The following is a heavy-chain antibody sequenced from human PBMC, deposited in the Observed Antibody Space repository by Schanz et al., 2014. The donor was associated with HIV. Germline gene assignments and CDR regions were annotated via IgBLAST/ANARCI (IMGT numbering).Heavy chain of an antibody. J-gene: IGHJ4*02. V-gene: IGHV1-2*02. CDR3: AKGLQKFDWRSPFDY. Sequence: QVQLVQSGAEVKKPGASVKVSCKASRYTFTAYYMHWVRQAPGQGLEWMGWINTRTGDTIYAERLQGRVTLTRDTSINTAYMTLSRLGSDDTAVYFCAKGLQKFDWRSPFDYWGQGTLLTVSS. D-gene: IGHD3-9*01. CDR2: INTRTGDT. CDR1: RYTFTAYY.